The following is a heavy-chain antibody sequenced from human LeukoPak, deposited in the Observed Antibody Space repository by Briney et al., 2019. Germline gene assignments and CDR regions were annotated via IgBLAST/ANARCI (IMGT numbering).Heavy chain of an antibody. D-gene: IGHD5-12*01. CDR3: AREGLDSDYEN. CDR1: GLTFSSNY. CDR2: IYSGGST. Sequence: GGSLRLSCAASGLTFSSNYMSWVRQAPGKGLEWVSVIYSGGSTYYADAVKGRFTISRDNSKNTLYLQMNSLRAEDTAVYYCAREGLDSDYENWGQGTLVTVSS. J-gene: IGHJ4*02. V-gene: IGHV3-53*01.